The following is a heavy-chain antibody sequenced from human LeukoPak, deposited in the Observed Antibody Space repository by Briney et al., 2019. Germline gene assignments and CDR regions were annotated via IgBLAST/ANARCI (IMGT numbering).Heavy chain of an antibody. CDR1: GLTFRSFW. Sequence: PGGTLRLSCAASGLTFRSFWMTCVPHARGKGLEWVANIKQDGREKYYMDSVKGRFTISRDNAKNSLYLQMNSVRAEDTAVYYCARNFAIHYWGQGTLVTVSS. CDR2: IKQDGREK. J-gene: IGHJ4*02. D-gene: IGHD3-9*01. V-gene: IGHV3-7*01. CDR3: ARNFAIHY.